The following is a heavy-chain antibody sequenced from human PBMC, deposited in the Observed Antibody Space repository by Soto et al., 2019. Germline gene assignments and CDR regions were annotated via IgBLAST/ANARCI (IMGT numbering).Heavy chain of an antibody. V-gene: IGHV4-38-2*01. D-gene: IGHD5-12*01. J-gene: IGHJ4*02. Sequence: SETLSLTCAVSGFSISSGYHWGWIRQPPGKGLEWIGNIYHSGSTYYNPSLKSRVTISVDTSKNQFSVKLSSVTAADTAVYYCARVTYDSADYWGQGALVTV. CDR1: GFSISSGYH. CDR3: ARVTYDSADY. CDR2: IYHSGST.